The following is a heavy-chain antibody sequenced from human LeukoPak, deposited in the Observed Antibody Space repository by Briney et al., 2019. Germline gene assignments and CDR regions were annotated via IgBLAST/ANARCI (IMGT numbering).Heavy chain of an antibody. CDR2: IRYDGSYT. Sequence: GGSLRLSCEASGFTFSSYDMHWVRQAPGKGLEWVAFIRYDGSYTYYADSVKGRFTISRDNSENTLYLQMNSLRAEDTAVYYCARDQIGAVTYGRFDYWGQGTLVTVSS. J-gene: IGHJ4*02. CDR3: ARDQIGAVTYGRFDY. D-gene: IGHD4-17*01. CDR1: GFTFSSYD. V-gene: IGHV3-30*02.